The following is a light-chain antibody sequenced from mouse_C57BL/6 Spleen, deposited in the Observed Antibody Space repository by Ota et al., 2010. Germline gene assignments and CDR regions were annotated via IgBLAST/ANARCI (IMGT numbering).Light chain of an antibody. CDR3: SQSTLLFLGT. CDR1: QSLVHRNGNTY. V-gene: IGKV1-110*01. CDR2: KVS. Sequence: DVVMTQTPLFLPVSLGDQASLSCRSSQSLVHRNGNTYLQWFLQKPGQSPKLLIFKVSNRFSGVPDRFSGSDQGQISTLKISRVEAEDRGILFCSQSTLLFLGTFGGGTAGN. J-gene: IGKJ1*01.